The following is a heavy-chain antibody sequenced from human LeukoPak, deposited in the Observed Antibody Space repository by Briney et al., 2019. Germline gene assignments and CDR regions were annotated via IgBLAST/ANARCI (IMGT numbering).Heavy chain of an antibody. Sequence: GSLRLSCAASGFTVSSNYMNWVRQAPGKGLEWVSVIYGGGNIYYADSVKGRFTISRDNSKNTLYLQMNSLRAEDTAVYYCARGAGYNYPYYFDYWGQGNLVTVSS. CDR1: GFTVSSNY. V-gene: IGHV3-53*01. CDR3: ARGAGYNYPYYFDY. D-gene: IGHD5-24*01. CDR2: IYGGGNI. J-gene: IGHJ4*02.